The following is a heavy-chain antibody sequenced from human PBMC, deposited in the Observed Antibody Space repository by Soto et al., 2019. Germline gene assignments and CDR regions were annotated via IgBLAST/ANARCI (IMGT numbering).Heavy chain of an antibody. J-gene: IGHJ4*02. CDR2: IWYDGSNK. CDR3: ARVATVTTYSLYY. V-gene: IGHV3-33*01. Sequence: ESGGGVVQPGRSLRLSCAASGFTFSSYGMHWVRQAPGKGLEWVAVIWYDGSNKYYADSVKGRFTISRDNSKNTLYLQMNSLRAEDTAVYYCARVATVTTYSLYYWGQGTLVTVSS. CDR1: GFTFSSYG. D-gene: IGHD4-17*01.